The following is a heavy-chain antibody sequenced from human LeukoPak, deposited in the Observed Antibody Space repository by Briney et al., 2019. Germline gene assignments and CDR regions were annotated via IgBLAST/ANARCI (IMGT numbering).Heavy chain of an antibody. V-gene: IGHV3-30*04. Sequence: HPGRSLRLSCAASGLTFSSYATHWVRQAPGKGLEWVAVISYDGSNKYYADSVKGRFTISRDNSKNTLYLQMNSLRAEDTAVYYCARDSGPSAYYDSSGYLPYWGQGTLVTVSS. J-gene: IGHJ4*02. D-gene: IGHD3-22*01. CDR2: ISYDGSNK. CDR1: GLTFSSYA. CDR3: ARDSGPSAYYDSSGYLPY.